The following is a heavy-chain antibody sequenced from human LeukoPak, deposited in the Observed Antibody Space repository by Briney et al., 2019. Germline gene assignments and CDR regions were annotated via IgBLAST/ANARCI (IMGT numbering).Heavy chain of an antibody. Sequence: PSETLSLTCTVSGGSISSYCWSWIRQPPGKGLEWIGEINHSGSTNYNPSLKSRVTISVDTSKNQFSLKLSSVTAADTAVYYCATRGFWATNRFDYWGQGTLVTVSS. CDR2: INHSGST. V-gene: IGHV4-34*01. CDR3: ATRGFWATNRFDY. J-gene: IGHJ4*02. D-gene: IGHD3-3*01. CDR1: GGSISSYC.